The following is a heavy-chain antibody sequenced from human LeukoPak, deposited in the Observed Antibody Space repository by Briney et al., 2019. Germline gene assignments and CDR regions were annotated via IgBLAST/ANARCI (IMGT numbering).Heavy chain of an antibody. J-gene: IGHJ6*02. Sequence: GASVKVSCKASGGTFISYAISWVRQAPGQGLEWMGGIIPIFGTANYAQKFQGRVTITADESTSTAYMELSSLRSEDTAVYYCARAIQLWLPLYYYYGMDVWGQGTTVTVSS. V-gene: IGHV1-69*13. CDR3: ARAIQLWLPLYYYYGMDV. CDR1: GGTFISYA. CDR2: IIPIFGTA. D-gene: IGHD5-18*01.